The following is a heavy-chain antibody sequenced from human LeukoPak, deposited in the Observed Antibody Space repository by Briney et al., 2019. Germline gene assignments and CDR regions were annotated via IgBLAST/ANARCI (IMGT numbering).Heavy chain of an antibody. CDR3: ARQGSTVTMDY. J-gene: IGHJ4*02. D-gene: IGHD4-17*01. CDR2: INPGDSDT. Sequence: GESLKISCKGSGYWFTSYWIGWVRQKPGKGLEWMGIINPGDSDTRYSPSFQGQVTISADKSISTTYLQWGSLKASDSAIYYCARQGSTVTMDYWGQGTLVTVSS. CDR1: GYWFTSYW. V-gene: IGHV5-51*01.